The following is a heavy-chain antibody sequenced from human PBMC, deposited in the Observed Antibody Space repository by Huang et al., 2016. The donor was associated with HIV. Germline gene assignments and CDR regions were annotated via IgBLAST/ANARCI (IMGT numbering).Heavy chain of an antibody. J-gene: IGHJ3*02. CDR3: ARDPKYHRIGYYRQRRGIDI. Sequence: QIQLMQSGPELKQPGASVKVSCKASGYTFTSYGITWVRQAPGQGPGWMGWISASSGDTEYAQKFQGRVTLTTDTSKNIAYMELRSLRSDDTAKYYCARDPKYHRIGYYRQRRGIDIWGQGTMVIVSS. D-gene: IGHD3-22*01. V-gene: IGHV1-18*01. CDR1: GYTFTSYG. CDR2: ISASSGDT.